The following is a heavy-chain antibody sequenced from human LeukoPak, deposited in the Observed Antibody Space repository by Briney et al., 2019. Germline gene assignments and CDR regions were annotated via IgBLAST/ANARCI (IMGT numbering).Heavy chain of an antibody. CDR1: GYTLTELS. J-gene: IGHJ6*02. Sequence: ASVKVSCKVSGYTLTELSMHWVRQAPGKGLGWMGGFDPEDGETIYAQKFQGRVTMTEDTSTDTAYMELSSLRSEDTAVYYCATDVIVGARGGMDVWGQGTTVTVPS. D-gene: IGHD1-26*01. CDR3: ATDVIVGARGGMDV. CDR2: FDPEDGET. V-gene: IGHV1-24*01.